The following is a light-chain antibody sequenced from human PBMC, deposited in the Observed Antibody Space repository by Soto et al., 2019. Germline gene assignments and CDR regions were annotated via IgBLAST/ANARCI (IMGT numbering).Light chain of an antibody. V-gene: IGKV1-5*01. J-gene: IGKJ2*02. Sequence: IWICQSPATGSASVGDRDTITCGANKSVSSWLAWYQQKPGNAPHLLIKDASTLMGGVPSRFGGSGSGTEFTLTISSLQPDDVATYYCQQYKSYLCPFGQGTKVDIK. CDR2: DAS. CDR3: QQYKSYLCP. CDR1: KSVSSW.